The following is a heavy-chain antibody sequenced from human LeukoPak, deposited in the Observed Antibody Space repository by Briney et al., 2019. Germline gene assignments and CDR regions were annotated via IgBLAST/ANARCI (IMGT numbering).Heavy chain of an antibody. CDR1: GYSISSGYY. J-gene: IGHJ3*02. CDR3: ARAAKGHSSPYPRTVGGRAFDI. CDR2: IYHSGST. D-gene: IGHD6-13*01. V-gene: IGHV4-38-2*02. Sequence: SETLSLTCTVSGYSISSGYYWGWIRQPPGKGLEWIGSIYHSGSTYYNPSLKSRVTISVDTSKNQFSLKLSSVTAADTAVYYCARAAKGHSSPYPRTVGGRAFDIWGQGTMVTVSS.